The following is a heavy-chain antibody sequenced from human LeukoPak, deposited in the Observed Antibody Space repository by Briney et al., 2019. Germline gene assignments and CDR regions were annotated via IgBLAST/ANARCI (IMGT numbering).Heavy chain of an antibody. CDR2: ISGGGGRT. J-gene: IGHJ2*01. D-gene: IGHD1-26*01. CDR1: GFTFSSYA. Sequence: GGSLRLSCAASGFTFSSYAMSWVRQAPGKGLEWVSSISGGGGRTYYADSVKGRFTISRDSSKITLYLQMNSLRAEDTAVYYCAKDRTVGASYWYFDLWGRGTLVTVSS. V-gene: IGHV3-23*01. CDR3: AKDRTVGASYWYFDL.